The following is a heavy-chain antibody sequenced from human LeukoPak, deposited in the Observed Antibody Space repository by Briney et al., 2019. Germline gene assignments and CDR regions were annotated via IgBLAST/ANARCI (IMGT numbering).Heavy chain of an antibody. D-gene: IGHD6-6*01. Sequence: GASVKVSCKASGYTFTSYDINWVRQATGQGLEWMGWMNPNSGNTGYAQKFQGRVTMTRNTSISTAYMELSSLRSEDTAVYYCARRRAARPHYYCYYMDVWGKGTTVTVSS. CDR3: ARRRAARPHYYCYYMDV. CDR2: MNPNSGNT. V-gene: IGHV1-8*01. J-gene: IGHJ6*03. CDR1: GYTFTSYD.